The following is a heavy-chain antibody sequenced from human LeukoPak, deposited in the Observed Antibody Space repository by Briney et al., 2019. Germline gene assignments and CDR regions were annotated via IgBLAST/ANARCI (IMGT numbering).Heavy chain of an antibody. CDR1: GFTFSSYA. Sequence: GSLRLSCAASGFTFSSYAMSWVRQAPGKGLEWVSVIVGSGGSKYYADSVKGRFTISRDNSKNTLYLQMNSLRAEDTAVYYCAKGRARGVITVPFDYWGQGTLVTVSS. V-gene: IGHV3-23*01. CDR3: AKGRARGVITVPFDY. CDR2: IVGSGGSK. D-gene: IGHD3-10*01. J-gene: IGHJ4*02.